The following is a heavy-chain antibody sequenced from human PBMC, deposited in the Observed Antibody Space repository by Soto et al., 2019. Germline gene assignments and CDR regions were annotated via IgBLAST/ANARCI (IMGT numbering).Heavy chain of an antibody. D-gene: IGHD6-13*01. V-gene: IGHV3-30-3*01. CDR2: ISYDGSNK. Sequence: VQLLESGGGLVQPGGSLRLSCVGSGFTFSSYDMSWLRQAPGKGLEWVAVISYDGSNKYYADSVKGRFTISRDNSKNTLYLQMNSLRAEDTAVYYCASFSSWYARVDYWGQGTLVTVSS. CDR1: GFTFSSYD. CDR3: ASFSSWYARVDY. J-gene: IGHJ4*02.